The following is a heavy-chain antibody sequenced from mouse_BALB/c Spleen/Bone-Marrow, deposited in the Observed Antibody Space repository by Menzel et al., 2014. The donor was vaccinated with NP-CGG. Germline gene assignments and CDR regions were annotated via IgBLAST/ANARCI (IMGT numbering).Heavy chain of an antibody. Sequence: VHLVESGAELVKPGAPVKLSCKASGYTFTSYWMNWVKQRPGRGLEWIGRIDPSDSETHYNQKFKDKATLTVDKSSSTAYIQLSSLTSEDSAVYYCARALGDGCYYAMDHWGQGTSVTVSS. D-gene: IGHD2-3*01. V-gene: IGHV1-74*04. CDR2: IDPSDSET. J-gene: IGHJ4*01. CDR1: GYTFTSYW. CDR3: ARALGDGCYYAMDH.